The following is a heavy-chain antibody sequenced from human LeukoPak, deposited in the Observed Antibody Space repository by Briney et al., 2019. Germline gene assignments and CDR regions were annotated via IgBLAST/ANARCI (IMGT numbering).Heavy chain of an antibody. CDR1: GFTFGSYA. Sequence: AGGSLRLSCAASGFTFGSYAISWVRQAPGKGLDWVSSTSGSGGITDYADSVRGRFTISRDISKNTLYLQMNSLRADDTALYYCAKGSGVASTTPLDYWGQGTLVTVSP. CDR2: TSGSGGIT. V-gene: IGHV3-23*01. J-gene: IGHJ4*02. D-gene: IGHD5-12*01. CDR3: AKGSGVASTTPLDY.